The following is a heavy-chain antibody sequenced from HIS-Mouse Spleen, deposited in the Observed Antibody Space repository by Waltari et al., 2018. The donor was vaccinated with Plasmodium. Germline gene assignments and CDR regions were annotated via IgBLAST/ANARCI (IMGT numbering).Heavy chain of an antibody. V-gene: IGHV1-2*02. D-gene: IGHD6-13*01. J-gene: IGHJ4*02. CDR1: GYTFTGYY. Sequence: QVQLVQSGAEVKKPGASVKVSCKASGYTFTGYYMHWVRQAPGQGLEGMGWINPSRGGTNYAQKFQGRVTMTRDTSISTAYMELSRLRSDDTAVYYCAREAAAAPDYWGQGTLVTVSS. CDR3: AREAAAAPDY. CDR2: INPSRGGT.